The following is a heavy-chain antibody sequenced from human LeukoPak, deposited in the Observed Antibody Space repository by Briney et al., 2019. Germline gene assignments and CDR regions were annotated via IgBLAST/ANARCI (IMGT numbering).Heavy chain of an antibody. D-gene: IGHD2-8*01. V-gene: IGHV3-66*01. CDR1: GFTASSNY. Sequence: GGSLRLSCAASGFTASSNYMSWVRQAPGKGLEGGSVIYSGGSTYYADSVKGRFTISRDNSKNTLYLQMNSLRAEDTAVYYRARFHAGLMENWFDPWGQGTLVTVSS. J-gene: IGHJ5*02. CDR3: ARFHAGLMENWFDP. CDR2: IYSGGST.